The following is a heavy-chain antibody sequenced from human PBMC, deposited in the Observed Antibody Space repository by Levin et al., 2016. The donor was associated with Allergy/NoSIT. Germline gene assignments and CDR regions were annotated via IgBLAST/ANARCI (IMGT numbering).Heavy chain of an antibody. CDR2: IKPNGGAT. CDR1: GHTFSVYY. Sequence: ASVKVSCKASGHTFSVYYIHWVRQAPGHGLEWLGWIKPNGGATNYAQKFQGRVTMTRDSSTSTAYMEVSSLRSDDTGIYYCARSDTALTLGKGGMDAWGQGTTVTVSS. CDR3: ARSDTALTLGKGGMDA. V-gene: IGHV1-2*02. J-gene: IGHJ6*02. D-gene: IGHD4-23*01.